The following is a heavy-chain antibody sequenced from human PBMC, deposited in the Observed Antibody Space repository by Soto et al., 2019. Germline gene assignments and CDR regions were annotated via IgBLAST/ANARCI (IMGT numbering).Heavy chain of an antibody. CDR2: IYWDDDK. D-gene: IGHD2-15*01. CDR3: AHLGYCSGGSCYGGAFDI. V-gene: IGHV2-5*02. Sequence: SGPTLVNPTQTLTLTCTFSGFSLSTSGVGVGWIRQPPGKALEWLALIYWDDDKRYSPSLKSRLTITKDTSKNQVVLTMTNMDPVDTATYYCAHLGYCSGGSCYGGAFDIWGQGTMVTVSS. J-gene: IGHJ3*02. CDR1: GFSLSTSGVG.